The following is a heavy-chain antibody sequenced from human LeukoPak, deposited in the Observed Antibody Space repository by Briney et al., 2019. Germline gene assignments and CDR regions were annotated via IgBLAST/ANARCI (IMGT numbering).Heavy chain of an antibody. V-gene: IGHV4-61*01. J-gene: IGHJ4*02. Sequence: SETLSLTCTVSGGSISSSSYYWSWIRQPPGKGLEWIGYIYYSGSTNYNPSLKSRVTISVDTSKNQFSLKLSSVTAADTAVYYCAREEGDYWGQGTLVTVSS. CDR3: AREEGDY. CDR2: IYYSGST. CDR1: GGSISSSSYY.